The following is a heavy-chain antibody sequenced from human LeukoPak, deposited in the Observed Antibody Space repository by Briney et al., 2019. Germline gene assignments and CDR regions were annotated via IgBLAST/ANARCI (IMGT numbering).Heavy chain of an antibody. Sequence: GGSLRLSCTASGFTFSSYGMHWVRQAPGKGLEWVAVISYDGSNKYYADSVKGRFTISRDNSKNTLYLQMNSLRAEDTAVYYCAKDLDNPNGYGDYKAYYYGMDVWGQGTTVTVSS. CDR1: GFTFSSYG. CDR2: ISYDGSNK. D-gene: IGHD4-17*01. J-gene: IGHJ6*02. V-gene: IGHV3-30*18. CDR3: AKDLDNPNGYGDYKAYYYGMDV.